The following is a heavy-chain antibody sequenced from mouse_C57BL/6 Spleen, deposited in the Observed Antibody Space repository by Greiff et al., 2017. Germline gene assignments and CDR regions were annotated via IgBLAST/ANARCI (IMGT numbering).Heavy chain of an antibody. D-gene: IGHD2-4*01. CDR1: GYTFTSYW. J-gene: IGHJ4*01. CDR2: IDPNSGGT. Sequence: QVQLKQPGAELVKPGASVKLSCKASGYTFTSYWMHWVKQRPGRGLEWIGRIDPNSGGTKYNEKFKSKATLTVDKPSSTAYMQLSSLTSEDSAVYYCAKGTYYDYEDYYAMDYWGQGTSVTVSS. CDR3: AKGTYYDYEDYYAMDY. V-gene: IGHV1-72*01.